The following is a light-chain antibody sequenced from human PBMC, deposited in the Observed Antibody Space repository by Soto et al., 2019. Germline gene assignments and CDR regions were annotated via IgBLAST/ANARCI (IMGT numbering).Light chain of an antibody. CDR1: QGIGYD. V-gene: IGKV1-6*01. Sequence: TPSPSSLSASVGDSVTITCRASQGIGYDLXWYXXEXGXXXKXXXYAACTLQSGVRPRFSGSGTGTYFTLTIRGLQSEDFATYYCQQYNYWPVTVGGGTKVDIK. CDR2: AAC. J-gene: IGKJ4*01. CDR3: QQYNYWPVT.